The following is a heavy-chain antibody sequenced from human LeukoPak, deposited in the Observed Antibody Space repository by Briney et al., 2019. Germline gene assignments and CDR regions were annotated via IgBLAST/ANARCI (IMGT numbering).Heavy chain of an antibody. Sequence: PSETLSLTCAVSGASISSNCWWSWVRQPPGKGLEWIGEVYHSGITNYNPSLKSRLTISLDKSKNEFSLQPNSVTAADTAVYYCAREDSSPSYVDYWGQGILVTVSS. D-gene: IGHD6-19*01. CDR3: AREDSSPSYVDY. CDR1: GASISSNCW. V-gene: IGHV4-4*02. J-gene: IGHJ4*02. CDR2: VYHSGIT.